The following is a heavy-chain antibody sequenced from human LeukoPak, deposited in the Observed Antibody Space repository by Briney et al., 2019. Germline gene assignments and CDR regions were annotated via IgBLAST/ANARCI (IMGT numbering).Heavy chain of an antibody. D-gene: IGHD2-15*01. CDR2: IYSGGGT. CDR3: AKAPVTSCRGAFCYPFDY. CDR1: GFTVSSNY. V-gene: IGHV3-53*01. J-gene: IGHJ4*02. Sequence: GGSLRLSCAVSGFTVSSNYMSWVRQAPGKGLEWVSLIYSGGGTYYADSVRGRFTISRDDSKNTLYLQMNSLRAEDTAVYYCAKAPVTSCRGAFCYPFDYWGQGTLVTVSS.